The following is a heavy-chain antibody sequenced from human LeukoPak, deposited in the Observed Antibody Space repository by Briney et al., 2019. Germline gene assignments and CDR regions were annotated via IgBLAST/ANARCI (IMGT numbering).Heavy chain of an antibody. J-gene: IGHJ4*02. D-gene: IGHD5-18*01. CDR3: ARDLGGEYSYGPPGLY. CDR2: INPSGGST. V-gene: IGHV1-46*01. Sequence: GASVKVSCKASGYTFTSYGISWVRQAPGQGLEWMGIINPSGGSTSYAQKFQGRVTMTRDTSTSTVYMELSSLRSEDTAVYYCARDLGGEYSYGPPGLYWGQGTLITVSS. CDR1: GYTFTSYG.